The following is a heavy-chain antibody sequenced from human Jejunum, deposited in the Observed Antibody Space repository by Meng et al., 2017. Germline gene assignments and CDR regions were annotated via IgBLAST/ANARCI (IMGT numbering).Heavy chain of an antibody. Sequence: SETLSPTCTVSGGSINNYYWGWVRQLPGKGLEWIAYIYYNGATNYNPSLKSRLTMSVDSSNNQFSLNLGSVTAADTAFYYCARVRPTRLLFDFWGQGTLVTVSS. CDR3: ARVRPTRLLFDF. CDR1: GGSINNYY. V-gene: IGHV4-59*01. J-gene: IGHJ5*01. CDR2: IYYNGAT. D-gene: IGHD2-21*01.